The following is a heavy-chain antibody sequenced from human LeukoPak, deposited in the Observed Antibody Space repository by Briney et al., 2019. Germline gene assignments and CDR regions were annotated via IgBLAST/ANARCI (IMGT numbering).Heavy chain of an antibody. CDR1: GGSISSGGYY. CDR2: IYYSGST. V-gene: IGHV4-61*08. J-gene: IGHJ3*02. Sequence: SETLSLTCTVSGGSISSGGYYWSWIRQHPGKGLEWIGYIYYSGSTNYNPSLKSRVTISVDTSKNQFSLKLSSVTAADTAVYYCARHSHYAFDIWGQGTMVTVSS. D-gene: IGHD6-13*01. CDR3: ARHSHYAFDI.